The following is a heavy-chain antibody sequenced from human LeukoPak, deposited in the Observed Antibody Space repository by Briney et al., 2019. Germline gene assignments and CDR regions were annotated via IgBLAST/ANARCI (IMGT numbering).Heavy chain of an antibody. CDR1: GGSFTTYY. J-gene: IGHJ3*02. CDR3: ARESGSDDAFDI. Sequence: PSETLSVTCTVSGGSFTTYYWSWIRQPAGRGLEWIGHIDSSGTTNYNPSLKSRVTISVDTSKNQFSLKLSSVTAADTAVYYCARESGSDDAFDIWGQGTMVTVSS. CDR2: IDSSGTT. D-gene: IGHD3-10*01. V-gene: IGHV4-4*07.